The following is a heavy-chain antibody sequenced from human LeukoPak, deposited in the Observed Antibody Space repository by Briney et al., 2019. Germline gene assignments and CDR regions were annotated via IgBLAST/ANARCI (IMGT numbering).Heavy chain of an antibody. CDR1: GGSFSGYY. CDR2: VDHSGST. J-gene: IGHJ5*02. V-gene: IGHV4-34*01. CDR3: ARVDYCTSATCYENYNWLDP. D-gene: IGHD2-2*01. Sequence: SETLSLTCAVYGGSFSGYYWGWIRQPPGKGLEYIGEVDHSGSTNYNPSLKSRVTISPDTSTNQFSLTLNSMTAADTAVYFCARVDYCTSATCYENYNWLDPWGQGTLVTVSS.